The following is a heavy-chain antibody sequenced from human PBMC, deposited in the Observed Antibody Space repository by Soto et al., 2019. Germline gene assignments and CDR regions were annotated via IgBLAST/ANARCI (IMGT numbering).Heavy chain of an antibody. Sequence: GRSLRLSFAASGFTFSSYAMSWVRQAPGKGLEWVSAISGSGGSTYYADSVKGRFTISRDNSKNTLYLQMNSLRAEDTAVYYCAKDGLLRYCSGGSCYSDYWGQGTLVTVSS. J-gene: IGHJ4*02. CDR1: GFTFSSYA. V-gene: IGHV3-23*01. CDR2: ISGSGGST. CDR3: AKDGLLRYCSGGSCYSDY. D-gene: IGHD2-15*01.